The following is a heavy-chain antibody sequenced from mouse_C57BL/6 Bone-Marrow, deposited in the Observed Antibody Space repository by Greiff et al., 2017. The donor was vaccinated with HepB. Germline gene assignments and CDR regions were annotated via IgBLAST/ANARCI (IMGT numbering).Heavy chain of an antibody. Sequence: QVQLQQSGPELVKPGASVKISCKASGYAFSSSWMNWVKQRPGKGLEWIGRIYPGDGDTNYNGKFKGKATLTADKSSSTAYMQLSSLTSEDSAVYFCAFTPIYYYGSSYVFDYWGQGTTLTVSS. V-gene: IGHV1-82*01. CDR1: GYAFSSSW. D-gene: IGHD1-1*01. CDR2: IYPGDGDT. J-gene: IGHJ2*01. CDR3: AFTPIYYYGSSYVFDY.